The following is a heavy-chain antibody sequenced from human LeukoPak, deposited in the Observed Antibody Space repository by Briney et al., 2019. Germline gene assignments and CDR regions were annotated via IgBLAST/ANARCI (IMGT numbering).Heavy chain of an antibody. J-gene: IGHJ6*02. V-gene: IGHV1-2*02. Sequence: GASVKVSCKASGYTFTSYDINWVRQATGQGLEWMGWMNPNSGGTNYAQKFQGRVTMTRDTSISTAYMELSRLRSDDTAVYYCASLYGSGSQIYYYYGMDVWGQGTTVTVSS. D-gene: IGHD3-10*01. CDR2: MNPNSGGT. CDR1: GYTFTSYD. CDR3: ASLYGSGSQIYYYYGMDV.